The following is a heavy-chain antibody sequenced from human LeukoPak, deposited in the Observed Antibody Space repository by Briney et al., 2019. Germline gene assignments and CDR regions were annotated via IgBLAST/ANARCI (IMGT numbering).Heavy chain of an antibody. J-gene: IGHJ5*02. D-gene: IGHD2-2*01. CDR2: IYHSGST. Sequence: SETLSLTCTVSGYSISSGYYRGWIRQPPGKGLEWIGSIYHSGSTYYNPSLKSRVTISVDTSKNQFSLKLSSVTAADTAVYYCARGGCSSTSCYFASGNWFDPWGQGTLVTVSS. CDR3: ARGGCSSTSCYFASGNWFDP. V-gene: IGHV4-38-2*02. CDR1: GYSISSGYY.